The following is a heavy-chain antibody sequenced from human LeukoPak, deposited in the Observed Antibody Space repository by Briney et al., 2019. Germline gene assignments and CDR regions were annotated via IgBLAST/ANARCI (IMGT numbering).Heavy chain of an antibody. D-gene: IGHD6-13*01. Sequence: PSETLSLTCTVSGGSVSSSTYSWGWVRQPPGKGLEWIGSIYYSGSTYYNPSLQSRVTISVDTSKNQFSLKLSSVTAADTAVYYCARVGISWPHYYFDYWGQGTPVTVSS. CDR3: ARVGISWPHYYFDY. V-gene: IGHV4-39*01. J-gene: IGHJ4*02. CDR2: IYYSGST. CDR1: GGSVSSSTYS.